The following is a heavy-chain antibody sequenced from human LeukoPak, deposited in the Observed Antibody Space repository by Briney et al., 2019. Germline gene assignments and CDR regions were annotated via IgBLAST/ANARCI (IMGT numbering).Heavy chain of an antibody. D-gene: IGHD3-22*01. CDR3: ARGGLYYYDSSGYLSNAFDI. V-gene: IGHV3-7*04. CDR1: GFTLSSYW. Sequence: AGCLTLSCAASGFTLSSYWMSWVRPAAGRGRAWVANIKQVGREKYYVDSVKGRFTISRDNAKNSLYLQMNSLRAEDTAVYYCARGGLYYYDSSGYLSNAFDIWGQGTMVTVSS. CDR2: IKQVGREK. J-gene: IGHJ3*02.